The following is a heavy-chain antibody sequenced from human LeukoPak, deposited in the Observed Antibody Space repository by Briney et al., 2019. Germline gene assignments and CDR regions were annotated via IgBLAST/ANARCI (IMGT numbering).Heavy chain of an antibody. CDR2: ISSEGKTT. V-gene: IGHV3-64*04. J-gene: IGHJ6*02. D-gene: IGHD3-3*01. CDR1: GFIFSPYA. Sequence: GGSLRLSCSASGFIFSPYAMHWVRQAPGKGLEYVSSISSEGKTTYYADSVKGRFTISRDNSKNTLFLQMNSLRAEDTAPYYCAKSVAIYFYYGLDVWGQGTTVAVSS. CDR3: AKSVAIYFYYGLDV.